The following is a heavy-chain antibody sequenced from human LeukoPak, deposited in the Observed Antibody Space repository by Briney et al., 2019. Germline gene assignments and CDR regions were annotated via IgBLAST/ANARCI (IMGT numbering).Heavy chain of an antibody. Sequence: GGSLRLSCAASGFTFSTYAVNWVRQAPGKGLEWVSVIYSGGSTYYADSVKGRFTISRDNSKNTLYLQMNSLRAEDTAVYYCARGRIAAAGTWFDYWGQGTLVTVSS. CDR3: ARGRIAAAGTWFDY. CDR2: IYSGGST. J-gene: IGHJ4*02. CDR1: GFTFSTYA. D-gene: IGHD6-13*01. V-gene: IGHV3-53*01.